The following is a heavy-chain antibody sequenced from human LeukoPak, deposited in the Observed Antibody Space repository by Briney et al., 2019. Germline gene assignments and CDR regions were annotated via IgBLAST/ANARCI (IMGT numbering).Heavy chain of an antibody. V-gene: IGHV5-51*01. CDR2: IYPGDSDT. CDR1: GYSFTSYW. Sequence: GESLKISCKGSGYSFTSYWIGWVRQMPGKGLEWMGIIYPGDSDTRYSPSFQGQVTISADKSISTAYLQWSSLKASDTAMYYCARQFWCCSGGSCYRDWFDPWGQGTLVTVSS. J-gene: IGHJ5*02. D-gene: IGHD2-15*01. CDR3: ARQFWCCSGGSCYRDWFDP.